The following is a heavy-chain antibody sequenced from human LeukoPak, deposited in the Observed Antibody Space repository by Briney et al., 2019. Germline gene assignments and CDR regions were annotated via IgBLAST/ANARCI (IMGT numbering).Heavy chain of an antibody. V-gene: IGHV3-20*04. Sequence: GGSLRLSCAASGFTFDDYGMSWVRQAPGKGLEWVSGINWNGGSTGYADSVKGRFTISGDNAKNSLYLQMNSLRAEDTALYYCAKDAAGTYYYYYMDVWGKGTTVTVSS. CDR1: GFTFDDYG. D-gene: IGHD6-13*01. J-gene: IGHJ6*03. CDR3: AKDAAGTYYYYYMDV. CDR2: INWNGGST.